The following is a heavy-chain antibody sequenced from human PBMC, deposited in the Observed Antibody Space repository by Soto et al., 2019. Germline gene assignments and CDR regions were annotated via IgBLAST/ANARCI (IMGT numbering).Heavy chain of an antibody. J-gene: IGHJ5*02. CDR1: GGSVNGHY. CDR2: INRTGGT. D-gene: IGHD3-3*01. V-gene: IGHV4-34*01. CDR3: ATRITVFAPLIPRFDA. Sequence: AETLSLTCAVYGGSVNGHYWNWIRQPPGKGLEWIGEINRTGGTHYNPSLKSRVTMSVSTSKNKFSLRLSSVTAADTAIYYCATRITVFAPLIPRFDAWGKGTQVTVSS.